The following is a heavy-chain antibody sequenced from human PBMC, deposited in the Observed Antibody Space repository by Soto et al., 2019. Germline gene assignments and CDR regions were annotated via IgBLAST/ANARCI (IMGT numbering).Heavy chain of an antibody. D-gene: IGHD3-3*01. CDR2: ISSSSYI. Sequence: PGGSLRLSCAASGFTFSIYSMNWVRQPPVKGLDWVSSISSSSYIYYADSVKGRFTISRDNAMNSLYLQMNSLRAEDTAVYYCARDRHDCWSGYGNYMDVWGKGTTVTVSS. J-gene: IGHJ6*03. V-gene: IGHV3-21*01. CDR3: ARDRHDCWSGYGNYMDV. CDR1: GFTFSIYS.